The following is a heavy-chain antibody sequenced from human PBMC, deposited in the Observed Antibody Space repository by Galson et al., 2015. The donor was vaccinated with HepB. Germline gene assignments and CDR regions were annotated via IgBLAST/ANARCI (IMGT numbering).Heavy chain of an antibody. J-gene: IGHJ3*02. D-gene: IGHD2-2*02. CDR1: GYSFTSYW. Sequence: QSGAEVKKPGESLRISCKGSGYSFTSYWISWVRQMPGKGLEWMGRIDPSDSYTNYSPSFQGHVTISADKSISTAYLQWSSLKASDTAMYYCARHRSYCSSTSCYNLNAFDIWGQGTMVTVSS. V-gene: IGHV5-10-1*01. CDR2: IDPSDSYT. CDR3: ARHRSYCSSTSCYNLNAFDI.